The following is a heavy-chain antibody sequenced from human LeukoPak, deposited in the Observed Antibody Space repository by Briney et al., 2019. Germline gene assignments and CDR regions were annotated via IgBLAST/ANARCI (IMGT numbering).Heavy chain of an antibody. CDR3: ARDSLGASSGLCDY. CDR2: IYVDGST. CDR1: GISASSNY. V-gene: IGHV3-66*01. J-gene: IGHJ4*02. Sequence: PGGSLSLSCAASGISASSNYMSWVRQAPGQGLKWVSVIYVDGSTYYADSAKPRITISRDNSRNTLYLQMNSLRAEDTAVYYCARDSLGASSGLCDYWGQGTLVTVSS. D-gene: IGHD3-22*01.